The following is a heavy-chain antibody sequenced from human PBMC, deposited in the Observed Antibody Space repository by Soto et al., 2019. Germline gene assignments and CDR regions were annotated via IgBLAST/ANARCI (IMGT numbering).Heavy chain of an antibody. CDR2: ISYDGSNK. V-gene: IGHV3-30*18. Sequence: QVQLVESGGGVVQPGRSLRLSCAASGFTFSSYGMHWVRQAPGKGLEWVAVISYDGSNKYYADSVKGRFTISRDNSKNTQYLQMNSLGAEDPAVYYCAKDREWALDYWGQGTLVTVSS. CDR1: GFTFSSYG. J-gene: IGHJ4*02. CDR3: AKDREWALDY. D-gene: IGHD3-3*01.